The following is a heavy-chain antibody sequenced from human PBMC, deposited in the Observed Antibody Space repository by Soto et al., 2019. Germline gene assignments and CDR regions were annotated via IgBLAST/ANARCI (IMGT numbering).Heavy chain of an antibody. V-gene: IGHV4-59*08. CDR2: IYHSGST. J-gene: IGHJ4*02. CDR3: ARRTDFDY. CDR1: GGSISSYY. Sequence: SETLSLTCTVSGGSISSYYWSWIRQPPGKGLEWIGYIYHSGSTHYNPSLKSRVTISIDTTKNQFSLKLSSVTAADTAVYYCARRTDFDYWGQGTRVTVSS.